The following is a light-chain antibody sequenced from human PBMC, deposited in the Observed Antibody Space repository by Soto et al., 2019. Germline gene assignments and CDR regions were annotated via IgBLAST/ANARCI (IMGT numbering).Light chain of an antibody. CDR1: QGISTY. Sequence: DIQMIQSPSSLSASVGDRVTITCRGSQGISTYLNWYQQKPGKAPKLLIYAASSLQSGVPSRFSGSGSETDFTLTISSLQPEDFATYSCQQSYSTTWTFGQGTKVDIK. CDR2: AAS. V-gene: IGKV1-39*01. CDR3: QQSYSTTWT. J-gene: IGKJ1*01.